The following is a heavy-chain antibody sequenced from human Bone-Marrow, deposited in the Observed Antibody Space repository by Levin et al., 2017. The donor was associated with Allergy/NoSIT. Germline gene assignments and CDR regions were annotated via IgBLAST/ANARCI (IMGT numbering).Heavy chain of an antibody. CDR1: GFTFSSYA. Sequence: GESLKISCVASGFTFSSYAMNWVRRAPGKGLEWVSAIIGSGGRTYYADSVKGRFTISRDNSKKTLDLQINSLRPEDTAVFYCTRGGGGYGDYDFWGRGTLVTVSS. J-gene: IGHJ4*02. V-gene: IGHV3-23*01. CDR3: TRGGGGYGDYDF. D-gene: IGHD4-17*01. CDR2: IIGSGGRT.